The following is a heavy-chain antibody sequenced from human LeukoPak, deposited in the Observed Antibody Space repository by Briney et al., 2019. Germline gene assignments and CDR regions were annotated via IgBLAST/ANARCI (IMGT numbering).Heavy chain of an antibody. D-gene: IGHD3-3*01. CDR1: GFTFSGYP. CDR2: ISYDGSNK. Sequence: GKSLRLSCAASGFTFSGYPIHWVRQAPGEGLEWVAVISYDGSNKYYADSVKGRFTISRDNSKNTLYLQMNSLRAEDTAVYYCARDHYDFWSGVDYWGQGTLVTVSS. J-gene: IGHJ4*02. V-gene: IGHV3-30-3*01. CDR3: ARDHYDFWSGVDY.